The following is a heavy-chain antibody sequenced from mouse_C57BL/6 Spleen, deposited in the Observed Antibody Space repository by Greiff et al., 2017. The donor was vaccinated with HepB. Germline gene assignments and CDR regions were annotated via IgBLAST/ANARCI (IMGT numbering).Heavy chain of an antibody. CDR3: ARSSITTVVEDY. Sequence: QVQLQQSGAELVRPGTSVKVSCKASGYAFTNYLIEWVKQRPGQGLEWIGVINPGSGGTNYNEKFKGKATLTADKSSSTAYMQLSSLTSEDSAVYFCARSSITTVVEDYWGQGTTLTVSS. D-gene: IGHD1-1*01. CDR1: GYAFTNYL. J-gene: IGHJ2*01. V-gene: IGHV1-54*01. CDR2: INPGSGGT.